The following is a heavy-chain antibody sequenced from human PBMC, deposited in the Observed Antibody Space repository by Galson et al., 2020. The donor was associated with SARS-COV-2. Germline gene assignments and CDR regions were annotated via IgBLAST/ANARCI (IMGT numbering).Heavy chain of an antibody. J-gene: IGHJ5*02. CDR1: GYTFTGYY. Sequence: ASVKVSCKASGYTFTGYYMHWVRQAPGQGLEWMGWINPNSGGTNYAQKFQGWVTMTRDTSISTAYMELSRLRSDDTAVYYCARVEGNYYGSGTIGAFDPWGQGTLVTVSS. D-gene: IGHD3-10*01. CDR3: ARVEGNYYGSGTIGAFDP. V-gene: IGHV1-2*04. CDR2: INPNSGGT.